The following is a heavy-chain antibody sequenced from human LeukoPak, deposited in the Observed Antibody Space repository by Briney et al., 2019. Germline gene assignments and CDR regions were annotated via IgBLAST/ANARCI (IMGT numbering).Heavy chain of an antibody. V-gene: IGHV3-48*03. Sequence: GGSLRLSCAASGFTLRTYEMNWVRQAPGKGLEWASYIGTIISTTYYADSVKGRFTVSRDDAKGSLYLQMSSLRAEDTAVYYCARTVYDLRGQRLIPGLDYWGQGTLVIVSS. J-gene: IGHJ4*02. D-gene: IGHD6-25*01. CDR2: IGTIISTT. CDR1: GFTLRTYE. CDR3: ARTVYDLRGQRLIPGLDY.